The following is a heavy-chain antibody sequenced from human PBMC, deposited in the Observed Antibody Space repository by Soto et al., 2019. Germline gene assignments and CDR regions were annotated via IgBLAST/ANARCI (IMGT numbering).Heavy chain of an antibody. Sequence: GGSLRLSCAASGFTFSSYGMHWVRQAPGKGLEWVAVISYDGSNKYYADSVKGRFTISRDNSKNTLYLQMNSLRAEDTAVYYCAKAPSSGRQYFQHWGQGTLVTVSS. J-gene: IGHJ1*01. CDR1: GFTFSSYG. CDR3: AKAPSSGRQYFQH. V-gene: IGHV3-30*18. D-gene: IGHD1-1*01. CDR2: ISYDGSNK.